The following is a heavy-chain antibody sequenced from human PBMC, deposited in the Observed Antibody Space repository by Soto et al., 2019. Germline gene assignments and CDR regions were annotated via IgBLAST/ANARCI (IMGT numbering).Heavy chain of an antibody. CDR3: ARGLYTGSDWASDN. Sequence: QVQVVQSGAEVKEPGASVQVSCKTSGYTFTNYDINWVRQATGQGLEWMGWMNSDSGNTGYAQKFQGRVTMTWNTSINTAYLEVSGLRFDDTAVYYCARGLYTGSDWASDNWGQGTLATVSS. D-gene: IGHD2-2*02. J-gene: IGHJ1*01. CDR1: GYTFTNYD. CDR2: MNSDSGNT. V-gene: IGHV1-8*01.